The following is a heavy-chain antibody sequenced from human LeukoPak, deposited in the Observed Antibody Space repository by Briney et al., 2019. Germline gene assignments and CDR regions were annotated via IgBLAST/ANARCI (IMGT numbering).Heavy chain of an antibody. CDR3: ARWSSSSDNY. J-gene: IGHJ4*02. CDR2: ISSSSSYI. D-gene: IGHD6-6*01. Sequence: GGSLRLSCAASGFIFSNYAMHWVRQAPGKGLEWVSSISSSSSYIYYADSVKGRFTISRDNAKNSLYLQMNSLRAEDTAVYYCARWSSSSDNYWGQGTLVTVSS. V-gene: IGHV3-21*01. CDR1: GFIFSNYA.